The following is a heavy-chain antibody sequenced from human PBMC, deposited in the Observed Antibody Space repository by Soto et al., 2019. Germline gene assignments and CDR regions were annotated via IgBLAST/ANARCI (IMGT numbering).Heavy chain of an antibody. CDR1: GFTFSSYW. D-gene: IGHD6-19*01. CDR2: INSDGSST. V-gene: IGHV3-74*01. Sequence: HPGGSLRLSCAASGFTFSSYWMHWVRRAPGKGLVWVSRINSDGSSTSYADSVKGRFTISRDNAKNTLYLQMNSLRAEDTAVYYCARDHRVAGHDYWGQGTLVTVSS. J-gene: IGHJ4*02. CDR3: ARDHRVAGHDY.